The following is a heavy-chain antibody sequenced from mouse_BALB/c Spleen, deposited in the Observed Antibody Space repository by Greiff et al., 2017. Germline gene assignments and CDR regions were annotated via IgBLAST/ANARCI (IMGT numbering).Heavy chain of an antibody. CDR1: GFAFSSYD. J-gene: IGHJ3*01. CDR2: ISSGGGST. D-gene: IGHD1-1*01. CDR3: ARGYYGSSCGFAY. V-gene: IGHV5-12-1*01. Sequence: DVQLVESGGGLVKPGGSLKLSCAASGFAFSSYDMSWVRQTPEKRLEWVAYISSGGGSTYYPDTVKGRFTISRDNAKNTLYLQMSSLKSEDTAMYYCARGYYGSSCGFAYWGQGTLVTVSA.